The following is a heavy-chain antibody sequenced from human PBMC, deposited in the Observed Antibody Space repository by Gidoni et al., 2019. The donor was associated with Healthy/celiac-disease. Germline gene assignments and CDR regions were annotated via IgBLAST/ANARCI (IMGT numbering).Heavy chain of an antibody. CDR2: INHSGST. J-gene: IGHJ5*02. V-gene: IGHV4-34*01. CDR1: GGSFSGYY. CDR3: ARGRVVVVPAAIRNWFDP. Sequence: QVQLQQWGAGLVKPSETLSLTCAVYGGSFSGYYWCWLRQPPGKGLEWIGEINHSGSTNYTPSLRSRVTISVDTSKNQFSLKLSSVTAADTAVYYYARGRVVVVPAAIRNWFDPWGQGTLVTVSS. D-gene: IGHD2-2*01.